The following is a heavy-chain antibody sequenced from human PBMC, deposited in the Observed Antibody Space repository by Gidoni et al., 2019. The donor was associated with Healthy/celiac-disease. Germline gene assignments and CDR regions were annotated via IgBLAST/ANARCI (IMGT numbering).Heavy chain of an antibody. V-gene: IGHV3-9*01. Sequence: EVQLVASGGCLVPPVRSLRLPCAASGFTFVHYAMHWVRQAPGKGLEWVSGISWNSGSIGYADSVKGRFTISRDNAKNSLYLQMNSLRAEDTALYYCAKDMGLGRDGYLLGLAADYWGQGTLVTVSS. CDR1: GFTFVHYA. J-gene: IGHJ4*02. CDR3: AKDMGLGRDGYLLGLAADY. CDR2: ISWNSGSI. D-gene: IGHD5-12*01.